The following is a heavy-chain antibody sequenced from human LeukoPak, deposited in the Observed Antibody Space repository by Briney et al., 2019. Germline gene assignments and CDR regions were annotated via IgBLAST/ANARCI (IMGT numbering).Heavy chain of an antibody. CDR3: AIIVVVTAKGGIDY. CDR1: GFTFSSYS. V-gene: IGHV3-21*01. J-gene: IGHJ4*02. D-gene: IGHD2-21*02. CDR2: ISSSSSYI. Sequence: PGGSLRLSCAASGFTFSSYSMNWVRQAPGKGLEWVSSISSSSSYIYYADSVKGRFTISRDNAKNSLYLQMNSLRAEDTAVYYCAIIVVVTAKGGIDYWGQGTLVTVSS.